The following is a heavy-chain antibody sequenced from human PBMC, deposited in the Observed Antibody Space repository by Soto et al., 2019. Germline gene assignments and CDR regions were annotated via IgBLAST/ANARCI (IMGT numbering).Heavy chain of an antibody. CDR2: IWSDGTKQ. D-gene: IGHD5-18*01. CDR3: AGGRGYIYGVKDYYFDY. CDR1: SFTVSAYG. V-gene: IGHV3-33*01. Sequence: LRLSCETSSFTVSAYGVHWVRKAPGKGLEWVAFIWSDGTKQYYADSVRGRFTISRDNSQNTLYLQMNSLRAEDTAVYYCAGGRGYIYGVKDYYFDYWGQGTLVTVSS. J-gene: IGHJ4*02.